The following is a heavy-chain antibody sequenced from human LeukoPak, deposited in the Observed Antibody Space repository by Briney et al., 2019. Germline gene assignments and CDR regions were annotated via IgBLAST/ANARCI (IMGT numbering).Heavy chain of an antibody. CDR1: GYSISSGYY. CDR2: IYHSGTT. CDR3: ARGYYMDV. J-gene: IGHJ6*03. V-gene: IGHV4-38-2*02. Sequence: SETLSLTCTVSGYSISSGYYWGWIRQPPGKGLEWIGSIYHSGTTYYNQSLKSRVTISVDTSKNQFSLKLSSVTAADTAVYYCARGYYMDVWGKGTTVTVSS.